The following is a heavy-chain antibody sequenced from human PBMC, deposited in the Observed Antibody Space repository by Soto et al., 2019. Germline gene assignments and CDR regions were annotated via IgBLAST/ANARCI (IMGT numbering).Heavy chain of an antibody. J-gene: IGHJ6*02. CDR1: GYSFTSYW. V-gene: IGHV5-51*01. CDR3: ARRGYSYGYDYYGMDV. D-gene: IGHD5-18*01. CDR2: IYPGDSDT. Sequence: LGESLKISCKGSGYSFTSYWIGWVRQMPGKGLEWMGIIYPGDSDTRYSPSFQGQVTISADKSISTAYLQWSSLKASDTAMYYCARRGYSYGYDYYGMDVWGQGTTVTVSS.